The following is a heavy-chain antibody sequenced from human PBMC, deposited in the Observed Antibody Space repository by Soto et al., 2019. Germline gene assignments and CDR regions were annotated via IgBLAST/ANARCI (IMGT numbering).Heavy chain of an antibody. Sequence: ASVKVSCKASGYTFTSHYMHWVRQAPGQGLEWMGIINPSGGSTSYAQKFQGRVTMTRDTSTSTVYMELSSLRSEDTAVYYCARGAQHYYEGLYYFDYWGQGTLVTVSS. V-gene: IGHV1-46*01. J-gene: IGHJ4*02. CDR2: INPSGGST. CDR1: GYTFTSHY. D-gene: IGHD3-22*01. CDR3: ARGAQHYYEGLYYFDY.